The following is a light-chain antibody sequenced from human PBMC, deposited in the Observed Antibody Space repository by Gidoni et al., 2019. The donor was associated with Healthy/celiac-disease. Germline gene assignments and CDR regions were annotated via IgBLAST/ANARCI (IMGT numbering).Light chain of an antibody. J-gene: IGKJ1*01. CDR1: QSISSW. Sequence: DIQMTQSPSTLSASVGDRVTITCRASQSISSWLAWYQQKPGKAPKLMIYKASSLESGVPSRFSGSGSGTEFTLTISSLQTDDFATYYCQQYNSYSRTFGQXTKVEIK. CDR2: KAS. CDR3: QQYNSYSRT. V-gene: IGKV1-5*03.